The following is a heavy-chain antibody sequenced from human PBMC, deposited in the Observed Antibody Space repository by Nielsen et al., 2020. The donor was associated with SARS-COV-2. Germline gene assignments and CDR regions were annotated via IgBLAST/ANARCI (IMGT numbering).Heavy chain of an antibody. V-gene: IGHV5-10-1*01. CDR1: GYSSSNSW. CDR2: IDPRDSYT. D-gene: IGHD2-21*01. Sequence: GESLKISCKASGYSSSNSWITWMRQTPGKGLEWIGRIDPRDSYTNYSPSFKGHVTMSVDKSHTTSGRTTAYLQWRSLEASDTAVFYCATHWPSNWYSDFWGQGTLATVSS. J-gene: IGHJ4*02. CDR3: ATHWPSNWYSDF.